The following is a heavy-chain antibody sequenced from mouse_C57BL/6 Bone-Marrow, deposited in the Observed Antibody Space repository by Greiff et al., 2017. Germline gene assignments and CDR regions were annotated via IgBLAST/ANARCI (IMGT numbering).Heavy chain of an antibody. D-gene: IGHD1-1*01. V-gene: IGHV5-9*04. Sequence: VQLKASGGGLVKPGGSLKLSCAASGFTFRSYTMSLVRQTPEKRLQWVAAISGGGGNTYYPDSVKGRFTISRDNAKNTLYLQMSSLKSEDTAMYDCARHEYYGSSPYFDYWGQGTTLTVSS. CDR2: ISGGGGNT. CDR1: GFTFRSYT. J-gene: IGHJ2*01. CDR3: ARHEYYGSSPYFDY.